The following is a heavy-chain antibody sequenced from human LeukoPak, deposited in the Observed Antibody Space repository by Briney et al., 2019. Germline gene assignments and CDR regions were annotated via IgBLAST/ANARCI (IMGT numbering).Heavy chain of an antibody. Sequence: PSETLSLTCTVSGGSISSYYWSWIRQPPGKGLEWIGYIYYSGSTNYNPPLKSRVTISVDTSKNQFSLKLSSVTAADTAVYYCARDVNSGSYAVWGQGTLVTVSS. V-gene: IGHV4-59*01. CDR1: GGSISSYY. CDR2: IYYSGST. D-gene: IGHD1-26*01. CDR3: ARDVNSGSYAV. J-gene: IGHJ4*02.